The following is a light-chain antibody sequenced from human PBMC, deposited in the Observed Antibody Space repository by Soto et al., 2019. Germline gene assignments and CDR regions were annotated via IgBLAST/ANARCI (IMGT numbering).Light chain of an antibody. CDR3: TSWTTSNTMI. CDR2: DVS. J-gene: IGLJ2*01. Sequence: QSALTQPASVSGSPGQSITISCTGTSSDVGGYNYVSWYQQHPGKAPKLMIYDVSNRPSGVSNRFSGSKSGNTASLTISGLQAEDEADYYCTSWTTSNTMIFGGGTKVTVL. CDR1: SSDVGGYNY. V-gene: IGLV2-14*01.